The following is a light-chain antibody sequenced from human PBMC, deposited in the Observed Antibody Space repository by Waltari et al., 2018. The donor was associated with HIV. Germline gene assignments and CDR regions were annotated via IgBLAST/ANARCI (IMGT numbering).Light chain of an antibody. J-gene: IGLJ1*01. Sequence: QSALTQPASVSGSPGQSITISCTGTSSDVGSYNLVSWYQQPPGKAPKPMIHEGSKRLSGVANRLSGSKTGNTVSVTITGIQAEEDAVYYCCSYAGSNLYVYETRTRVTVL. CDR1: SSDVGSYNL. V-gene: IGLV2-23*01. CDR3: CSYAGSNLYV. CDR2: EGS.